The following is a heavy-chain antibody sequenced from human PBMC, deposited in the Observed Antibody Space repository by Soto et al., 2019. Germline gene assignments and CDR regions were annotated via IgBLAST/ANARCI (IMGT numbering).Heavy chain of an antibody. CDR2: IYYSGTT. D-gene: IGHD3-10*01. V-gene: IGHV4-30-4*02. J-gene: IGHJ4*02. CDR1: GGSITSGDYY. CDR3: ARDYASGSGPEY. Sequence: PSETLSLTCTVSGGSITSGDYYWSWIRQPPGKGLEWIGYIYYSGTTYYSPSLKSRVTISADRSRNQFSLKLNSVTAADTAVYYCARDYASGSGPEYWGQGTLVTVPQ.